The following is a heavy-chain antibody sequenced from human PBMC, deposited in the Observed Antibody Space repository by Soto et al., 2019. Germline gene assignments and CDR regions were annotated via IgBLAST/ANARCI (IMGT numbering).Heavy chain of an antibody. V-gene: IGHV3-33*01. Sequence: QVQLVESGGGVVQPGRSLRLSCAASGFTFSSYGMHWVRQAPGKGLEWVAVIWYDGSNKYYADSVKGRFTISRDNSKNTRYLQMNSLRAEDTAVYYCAREAPMIPYGMDVWGQGTTVTVSS. J-gene: IGHJ6*02. CDR3: AREAPMIPYGMDV. CDR2: IWYDGSNK. CDR1: GFTFSSYG. D-gene: IGHD3-16*01.